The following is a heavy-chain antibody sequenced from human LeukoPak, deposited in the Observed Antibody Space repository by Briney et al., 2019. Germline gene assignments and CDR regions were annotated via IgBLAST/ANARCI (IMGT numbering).Heavy chain of an antibody. CDR3: ARDRLAAPHYPYYGMDV. V-gene: IGHV1-18*01. D-gene: IGHD6-13*01. Sequence: ASVKVSCKASGYTFTSYGISWVRQAPGQGLEWMGWISAYNGNTSYAQKFQGRVTMTRDTSTSTVYMELSSLRSEDTAVYYCARDRLAAPHYPYYGMDVWGQGTTVTVSS. J-gene: IGHJ6*02. CDR1: GYTFTSYG. CDR2: ISAYNGNT.